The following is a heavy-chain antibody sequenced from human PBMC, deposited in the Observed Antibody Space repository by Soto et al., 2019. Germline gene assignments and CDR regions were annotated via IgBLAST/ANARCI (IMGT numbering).Heavy chain of an antibody. Sequence: EVQLVQSGAEVKKPGESLRISCKGSGYSFTSYWISWVRQMPGKGLEWMGRIDPSDSYTNYSPSFQGHVTISADKSISTAYLQWSSLKASDTAMYYCARLSSTSCYECSSYYYYGMDVWGQGTTVTVSS. V-gene: IGHV5-10-1*03. CDR2: IDPSDSYT. J-gene: IGHJ6*02. D-gene: IGHD2-2*01. CDR1: GYSFTSYW. CDR3: ARLSSTSCYECSSYYYYGMDV.